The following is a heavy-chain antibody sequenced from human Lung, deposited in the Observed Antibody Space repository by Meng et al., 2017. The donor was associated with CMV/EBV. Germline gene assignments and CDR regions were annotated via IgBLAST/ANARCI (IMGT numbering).Heavy chain of an antibody. Sequence: ASVXVSXKASGYTFTDYYILWVRQAPGQRLEWLGWFNPNSGGSNYAQKFQGRVAMTRDTSISTAYMDVSRLTSDDTAVYYCARDLKGTIVRTSGLYGMDVWGQETTVTVSS. V-gene: IGHV1-2*02. CDR2: FNPNSGGS. J-gene: IGHJ6*02. CDR3: ARDLKGTIVRTSGLYGMDV. D-gene: IGHD4-11*01. CDR1: GYTFTDYY.